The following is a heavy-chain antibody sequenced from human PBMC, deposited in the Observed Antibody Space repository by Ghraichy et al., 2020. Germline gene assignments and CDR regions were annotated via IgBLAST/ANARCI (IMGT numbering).Heavy chain of an antibody. CDR2: IYYSGST. Sequence: SETLSLTCTVSGGSISSYYWSWIRQPPGKGLEWIGYIYYSGSTNYNPSLKSRVTISVDTSKNQFSLKLSSVTAADTAVYYCARAPWAAEYYFDYWGQGTLVTVSS. CDR3: ARAPWAAEYYFDY. J-gene: IGHJ4*02. D-gene: IGHD6-13*01. CDR1: GGSISSYY. V-gene: IGHV4-59*01.